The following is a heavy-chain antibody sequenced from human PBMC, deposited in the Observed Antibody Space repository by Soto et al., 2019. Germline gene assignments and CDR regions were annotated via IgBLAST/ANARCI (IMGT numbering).Heavy chain of an antibody. Sequence: QVQLVQSGAEVKKPGASVKVSCKASGYTFTTSSITWVRQAPGQGLEWMGWISAYDGHTNYAQKVHGRVTMTTDTSTSTAYMELRSLRSDDTAVYYCARSGREPDFWGQGTLVTVSS. CDR3: ARSGREPDF. V-gene: IGHV1-18*01. J-gene: IGHJ4*02. CDR1: GYTFTTSS. CDR2: ISAYDGHT.